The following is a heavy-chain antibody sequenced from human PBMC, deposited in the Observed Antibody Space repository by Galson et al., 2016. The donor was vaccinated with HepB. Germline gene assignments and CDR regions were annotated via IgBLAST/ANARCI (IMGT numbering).Heavy chain of an antibody. CDR1: GFTFSGSA. J-gene: IGHJ6*02. CDR3: TRRLIGGVADYGMDV. CDR2: IRSKANSYAT. Sequence: SLRLSCAASGFTFSGSAMHWVRQASGKGLEWVGRIRSKANSYATAYAASVKGRFTISRDDSKNTAYLQMNSLKTEDTAVYYCTRRLIGGVADYGMDVWGQGTTVTVSS. V-gene: IGHV3-73*01. D-gene: IGHD3-16*01.